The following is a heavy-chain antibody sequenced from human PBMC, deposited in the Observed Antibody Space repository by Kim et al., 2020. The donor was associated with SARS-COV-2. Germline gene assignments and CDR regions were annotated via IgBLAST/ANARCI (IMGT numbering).Heavy chain of an antibody. CDR1: GFTFSSYS. Sequence: GGSLRLSCAASGFTFSSYSMNWVRQAPGKGLEWVSYISSSSSTIYYADSVKGRFTISRDNAKNSLYLQMNSLRAEDTAVYYCARDFDSSWLDYWGQGTLVTVSS. D-gene: IGHD3-9*01. CDR2: ISSSSSTI. J-gene: IGHJ4*02. CDR3: ARDFDSSWLDY. V-gene: IGHV3-48*04.